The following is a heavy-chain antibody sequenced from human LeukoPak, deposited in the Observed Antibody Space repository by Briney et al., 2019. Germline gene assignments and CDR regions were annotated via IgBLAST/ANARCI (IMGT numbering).Heavy chain of an antibody. Sequence: GGSLRLSCAASGFTFSSYTMIWVRQAPGKGLEWVSSISSGSSYIYYADSVKGRFTISRDNSKNTLYLQMNSLRAEDTAVYYCAKMEDPLSPAAILFGFDYWGQGTLVTVSS. J-gene: IGHJ4*02. CDR3: AKMEDPLSPAAILFGFDY. D-gene: IGHD2-2*02. CDR2: ISSGSSYI. V-gene: IGHV3-21*04. CDR1: GFTFSSYT.